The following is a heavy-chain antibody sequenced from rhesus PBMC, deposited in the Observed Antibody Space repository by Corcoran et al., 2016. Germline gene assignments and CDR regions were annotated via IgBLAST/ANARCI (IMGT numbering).Heavy chain of an antibody. CDR1: GGSISSSY. D-gene: IGHD3-34*01. V-gene: IGHV4-169*02. Sequence: QLQLQESGPGLVKPSETLSVTCAVSGGSISSSYWSWIRQALGKGLEWIGYIYGSGSSTNYNPSLKSGVTLVVDTSKNQRSRKLSSVTAADTAVYYCASYWGDYLGYWGQGVLVTVSS. CDR3: ASYWGDYLGY. CDR2: IYGSGSST. J-gene: IGHJ4*01.